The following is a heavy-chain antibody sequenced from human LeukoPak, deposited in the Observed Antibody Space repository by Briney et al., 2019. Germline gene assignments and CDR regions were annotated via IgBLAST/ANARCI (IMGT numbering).Heavy chain of an antibody. CDR2: IRNDGSNK. D-gene: IGHD3-10*02. V-gene: IGHV3-30*02. Sequence: PGGSLRLSCAASGFTFSSYGMHWVRQAPGKGLDWVAFIRNDGSNKYYADSVKGRFTISRDNAKNSLYLQMNSLRAEDTAVYYCAELGITMIGGVWGKGTTVTISS. CDR3: AELGITMIGGV. CDR1: GFTFSSYG. J-gene: IGHJ6*04.